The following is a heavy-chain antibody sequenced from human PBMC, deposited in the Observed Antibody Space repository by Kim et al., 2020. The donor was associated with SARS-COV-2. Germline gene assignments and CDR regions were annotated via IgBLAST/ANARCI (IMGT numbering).Heavy chain of an antibody. CDR1: GFTFSSYW. V-gene: IGHV3-74*01. J-gene: IGHJ4*02. CDR3: ASLSTGYVWDKFDY. Sequence: GGSLRLSCVASGFTFSSYWMHWVRQAPGKGLLWVSRVVRGGSGTWGGESVKGRFTISRDNARNTLYLQMNSLRAEDTAVYYCASLSTGYVWDKFDYWGQG. D-gene: IGHD3-16*01. CDR2: VVRGGSGT.